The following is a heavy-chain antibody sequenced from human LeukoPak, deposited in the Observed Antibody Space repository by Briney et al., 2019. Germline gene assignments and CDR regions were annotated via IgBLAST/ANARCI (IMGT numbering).Heavy chain of an antibody. V-gene: IGHV1-46*01. CDR3: AREDLGYYFDY. CDR1: GYTFTSYY. D-gene: IGHD3-10*01. Sequence: ASVMGCFTASGYTFTSYYMHSVQQAPGQFLKWMGIINPSGGSTSYAQKFQGRVTMTRDTSTRTVYMELSSLRSEDTAVYYCAREDLGYYFDYWGQGTLVTVSS. CDR2: INPSGGST. J-gene: IGHJ4*02.